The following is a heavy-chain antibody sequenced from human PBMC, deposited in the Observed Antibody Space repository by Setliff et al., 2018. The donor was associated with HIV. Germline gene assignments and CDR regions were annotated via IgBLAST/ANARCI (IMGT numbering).Heavy chain of an antibody. Sequence: ASVKVSCKASGYTFTYLFIHWVRLAPGRGLEWMGVINPKSGDTNYAQKFQGRVTMTRDTSISTAYMELDRLGSDDTAVYYCVRDPRFSGYAQAFDFWGQGSLGTVSS. CDR1: GYTFTYLF. D-gene: IGHD5-12*01. J-gene: IGHJ4*02. CDR3: VRDPRFSGYAQAFDF. V-gene: IGHV1-2*02. CDR2: INPKSGDT.